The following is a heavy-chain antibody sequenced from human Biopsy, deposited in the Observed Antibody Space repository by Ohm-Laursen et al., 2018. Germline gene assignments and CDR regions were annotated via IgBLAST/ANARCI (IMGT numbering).Heavy chain of an antibody. J-gene: IGHJ4*02. CDR3: ARGPHSGSHSCFDY. Sequence: ASVNVSCKASGGTFINFATSWVRQAPGQGLEWMGGIIPMFGTANYAQMFQGRATISADESKSTSYMELSSLTTEDTAIYYCARGPHSGSHSCFDYWGRGTLVTVSS. V-gene: IGHV1-69*13. CDR2: IIPMFGTA. CDR1: GGTFINFA. D-gene: IGHD1-26*01.